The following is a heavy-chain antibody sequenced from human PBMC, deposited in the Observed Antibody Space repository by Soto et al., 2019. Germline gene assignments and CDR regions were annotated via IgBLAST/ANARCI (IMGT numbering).Heavy chain of an antibody. Sequence: GGSLRLSCTASGIIFSNTWINWVRQAPGKGLEWVGRIKSNTDGGTTDYATPVKGRFALSRDDSQNTLYLQMTGLKAEDTAAYYSAPGPPRSCSHNNGPMVNWGQGTLETVSS. V-gene: IGHV3-15*01. J-gene: IGHJ4*02. CDR1: GIIFSNTW. CDR3: APGPPRSCSHNNGPMVN. D-gene: IGHD2-8*01. CDR2: IKSNTDGGTT.